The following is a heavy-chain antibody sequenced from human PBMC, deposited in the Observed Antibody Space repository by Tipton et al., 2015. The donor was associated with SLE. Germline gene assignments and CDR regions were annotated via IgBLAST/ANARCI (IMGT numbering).Heavy chain of an antibody. CDR2: IYYSGST. CDR1: GGSISSSSYY. Sequence: GLVKPSETLSLTCTVSGGSISSSSYYWGWIRQPPGKGLEWIGSIYYSGSTYYNPSLKSRVTMSVDTSKNQFSLKLTSVTAADTAVYYCARHRRGESRPLIWGQGTLVTVSS. V-gene: IGHV4-39*07. D-gene: IGHD2-21*01. J-gene: IGHJ4*02. CDR3: ARHRRGESRPLI.